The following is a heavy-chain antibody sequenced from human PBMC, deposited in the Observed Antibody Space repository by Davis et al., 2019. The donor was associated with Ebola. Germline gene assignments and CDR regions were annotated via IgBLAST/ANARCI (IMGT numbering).Heavy chain of an antibody. CDR2: IYYSGST. J-gene: IGHJ5*02. CDR3: ARQVSYYYDSSGYHKGEWFDP. CDR1: GGSISSSSYY. D-gene: IGHD3-22*01. V-gene: IGHV4-39*01. Sequence: GSLRLSCTVSGGSISSSSYYWGWIRQPPGKGLEWIGSIYYSGSTYYNPSLKSRVTISVDTSKNQFSLKLSSVTAADTAVYYCARQVSYYYDSSGYHKGEWFDPWGQGTLVTVSS.